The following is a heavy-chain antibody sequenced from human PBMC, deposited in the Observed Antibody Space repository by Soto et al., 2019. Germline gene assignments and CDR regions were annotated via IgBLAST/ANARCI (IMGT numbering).Heavy chain of an antibody. CDR2: INPNSGGT. CDR3: ATTTVHFAPPAYLDS. D-gene: IGHD1-1*01. Sequence: EASVKVSCKASGYTFTAHYIHWVRQAPGQGLQWMGWINPNSGGTNFAQKFQGRVTMTRDMSISTVYLQLTRLRPDDSAMYYCATTTVHFAPPAYLDSWGQGTLATVSS. CDR1: GYTFTAHY. V-gene: IGHV1-2*02. J-gene: IGHJ4*02.